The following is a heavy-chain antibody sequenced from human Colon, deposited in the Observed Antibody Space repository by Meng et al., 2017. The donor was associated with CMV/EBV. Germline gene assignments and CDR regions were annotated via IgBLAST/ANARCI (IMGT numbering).Heavy chain of an antibody. CDR3: AKNLFVPPAIMSVFAPNDY. CDR2: ISSTGNGT. V-gene: IGHV3-23*01. D-gene: IGHD2-2*02. CDR1: GISFRSYA. Sequence: GESLKISCAASGISFRSYAMSWVRQAPGKGPEWVSVISSTGNGTFYADSVKGRFTISRDNSKTTVYLQMNDLRAEDTAIYYCAKNLFVPPAIMSVFAPNDYWGQGTLVTVSS. J-gene: IGHJ4*02.